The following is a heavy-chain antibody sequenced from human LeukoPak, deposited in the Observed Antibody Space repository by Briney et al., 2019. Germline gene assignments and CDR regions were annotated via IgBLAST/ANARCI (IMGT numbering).Heavy chain of an antibody. D-gene: IGHD3-16*01. CDR1: GMSITSRHY. Sequence: PAETLSLTCSISGMSITSRHYWGWIRQPPGKGLEWIGSTSHSDSPYYNPSLESRVTISLNTSRNQFSLKLTSVTAADTAVYYCARDFGETSLPNWFDPWGQGTLVIVSS. V-gene: IGHV4-38-2*02. J-gene: IGHJ5*02. CDR3: ARDFGETSLPNWFDP. CDR2: TSHSDSP.